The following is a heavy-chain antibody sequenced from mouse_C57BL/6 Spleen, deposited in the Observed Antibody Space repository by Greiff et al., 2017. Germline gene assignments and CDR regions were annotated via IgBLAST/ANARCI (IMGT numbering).Heavy chain of an antibody. D-gene: IGHD2-4*01. CDR3: ARGYDYLAWFAY. Sequence: EVKLQESGPGLVKPSQSLSLTCSVTGYSITSGYYWNWIRQFPGNKLEWMGYISYDGSNNYNPSPKNRISITRDTSKNQFFLKLNSVTTEDTATYYCARGYDYLAWFAYWGQGTLVTVSA. CDR1: GYSITSGYY. V-gene: IGHV3-6*01. J-gene: IGHJ3*01. CDR2: ISYDGSN.